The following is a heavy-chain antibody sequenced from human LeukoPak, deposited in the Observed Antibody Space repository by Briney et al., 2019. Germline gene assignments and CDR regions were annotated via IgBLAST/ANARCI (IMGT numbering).Heavy chain of an antibody. CDR1: GGSISSYY. J-gene: IGHJ4*02. CDR2: FYSTGST. D-gene: IGHD1-26*01. Sequence: SETLSLTCTVSGGSISSYYWTWIRQPAGKGLEWIGRFYSTGSTNYNPSLKSRVTMSVDTSKNQFSLKLSSVTAADMAVYYCARDQYSGSLDYWGQGTLVTVSS. CDR3: ARDQYSGSLDY. V-gene: IGHV4-4*07.